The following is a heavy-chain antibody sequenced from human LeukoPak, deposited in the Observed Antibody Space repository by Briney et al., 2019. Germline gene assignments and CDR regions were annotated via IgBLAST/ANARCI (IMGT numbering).Heavy chain of an antibody. V-gene: IGHV3-48*02. Sequence: GGSLRLSCIASGFTFSGYSMNWVRQAPGKGLEWVSYISSSSSAIYYADSVKGRFTISRDNAKNSLYLQMNSLRDEDTAIYFCARETVYTFDIWGQGTMVTVSS. D-gene: IGHD1-14*01. CDR2: ISSSSSAI. CDR3: ARETVYTFDI. CDR1: GFTFSGYS. J-gene: IGHJ3*02.